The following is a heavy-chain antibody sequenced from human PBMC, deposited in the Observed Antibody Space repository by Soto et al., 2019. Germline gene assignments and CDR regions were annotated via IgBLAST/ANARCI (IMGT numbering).Heavy chain of an antibody. J-gene: IGHJ6*03. D-gene: IGHD6-19*01. CDR2: INHSGST. Sequence: SKTLSLTCAVYGGSFSGYYWSWIRQPPGKGLEWIGEINHSGSTNYNPSLKSRVTISVDTSKNQFSLKLSSVTAADTAVYYCARGRAVAGTGWVYYYYMDVWGKGTTVTVSS. CDR3: ARGRAVAGTGWVYYYYMDV. CDR1: GGSFSGYY. V-gene: IGHV4-34*01.